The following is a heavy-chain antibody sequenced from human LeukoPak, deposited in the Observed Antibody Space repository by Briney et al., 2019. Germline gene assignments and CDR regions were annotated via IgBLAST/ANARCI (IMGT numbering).Heavy chain of an antibody. CDR2: IKQDGTEK. Sequence: GGSLRLSCAASRFTFSSYWMSWVRQAPGKGLEWVANIKQDGTEKYYVDSVKGRFTISRDNAKNSLYLQMNSLRAEDTAVYYCAKDDVDFWSGYRFDYWGQGTLVTVSS. J-gene: IGHJ4*02. CDR3: AKDDVDFWSGYRFDY. CDR1: RFTFSSYW. D-gene: IGHD3-3*01. V-gene: IGHV3-7*03.